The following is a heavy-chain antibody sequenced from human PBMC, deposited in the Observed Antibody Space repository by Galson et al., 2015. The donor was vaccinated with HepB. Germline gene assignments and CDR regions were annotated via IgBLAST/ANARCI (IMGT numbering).Heavy chain of an antibody. CDR1: GFTFGDYA. Sequence: SLRLSCAASGFTFGDYAMSWFRQAPGKGLEWVGFIRSKAYGGTTEYAASVKGRFTISRDDSKSIAYLQMNSLKTEDTAVYYCTRDRPAAMLHYYYYYGMDVWGQGTTVTVSS. J-gene: IGHJ6*02. V-gene: IGHV3-49*03. D-gene: IGHD2-2*01. CDR3: TRDRPAAMLHYYYYYGMDV. CDR2: IRSKAYGGTT.